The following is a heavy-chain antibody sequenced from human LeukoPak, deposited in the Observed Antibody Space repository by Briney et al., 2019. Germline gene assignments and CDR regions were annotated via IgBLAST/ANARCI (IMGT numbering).Heavy chain of an antibody. CDR3: AKPVWCTYSSGRVPGVYCFDY. J-gene: IGHJ4*02. CDR2: MSGGGENA. CDR1: GFTFRNYA. D-gene: IGHD6-25*01. V-gene: IGHV3-23*01. Sequence: GGSLRLSCAASGFTFRNYAMNWVRQAPGKGLEWLSAMSGGGENAYYADSVRGRFTISRDNSKNTLYLQMNSLRADDTSVYYCAKPVWCTYSSGRVPGVYCFDYWGQGTLVTVSS.